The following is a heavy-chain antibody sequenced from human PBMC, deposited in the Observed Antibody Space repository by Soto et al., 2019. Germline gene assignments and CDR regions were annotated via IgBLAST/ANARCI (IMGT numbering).Heavy chain of an antibody. V-gene: IGHV3-48*03. D-gene: IGHD3-10*01. CDR3: ARGYYGSGSYPYYYYYGMDV. Sequence: PGGSLRLSCAASGFTFSSYEMNWVRQAPGKGLEWVSYISSSGSTIYYADSVKGRFTISRDNAKNSLYLQMNSLRAEDTAVYYCARGYYGSGSYPYYYYYGMDVWGQGTTVTVSS. CDR2: ISSSGSTI. J-gene: IGHJ6*02. CDR1: GFTFSSYE.